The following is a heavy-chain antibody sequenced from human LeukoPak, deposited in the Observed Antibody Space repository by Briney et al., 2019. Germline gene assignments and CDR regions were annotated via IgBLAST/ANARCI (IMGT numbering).Heavy chain of an antibody. CDR2: IYYSGST. V-gene: IGHV4-30-4*01. CDR1: GGSISSDDYY. J-gene: IGHJ6*03. Sequence: PSETLSLTCTVSGGSISSDDYYWSWIRQPPGKCLEWIGYIYYSGSTYYNPSLQSRVTVSVDTSKNQFSLKLSSVTAADTAVYYCAIDRVVVGDYYMDVWGKGTTVTVS. D-gene: IGHD2-2*01. CDR3: AIDRVVVGDYYMDV.